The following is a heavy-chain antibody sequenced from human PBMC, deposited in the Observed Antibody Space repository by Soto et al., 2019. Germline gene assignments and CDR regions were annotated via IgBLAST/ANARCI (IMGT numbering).Heavy chain of an antibody. CDR3: AAVRGGTAMGDDAFDI. CDR2: IVVGSGNT. Sequence: ASVKVSCKASGFTFTSSAVQWVRQARGQRLEWIGWIVVGSGNTNYAQKFQERVTITRDMSTSTAYMELSSLRSEDTAVYYCAAVRGGTAMGDDAFDIWGQGTMVTVSS. D-gene: IGHD5-18*01. J-gene: IGHJ3*02. V-gene: IGHV1-58*01. CDR1: GFTFTSSA.